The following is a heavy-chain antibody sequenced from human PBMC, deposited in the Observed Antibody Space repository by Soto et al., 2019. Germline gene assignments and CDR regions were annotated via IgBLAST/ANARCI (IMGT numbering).Heavy chain of an antibody. V-gene: IGHV3-23*01. J-gene: IGHJ3*02. D-gene: IGHD3-22*01. CDR3: AKDRGSGYYAGFDAFDI. CDR1: GFTFSSYA. CDR2: ISGSGGST. Sequence: EVQLLESGGGLVQPGGSLRLSCAASGFTFSSYAMSWVRQAPGKGLEWGSAISGSGGSTYYADSVKGRFTISRDNSKNTLYLQRNGLRAEDTAVYYCAKDRGSGYYAGFDAFDIWGQGTMVTVSS.